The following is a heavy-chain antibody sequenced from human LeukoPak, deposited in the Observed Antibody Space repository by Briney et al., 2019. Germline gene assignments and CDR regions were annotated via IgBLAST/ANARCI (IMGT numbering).Heavy chain of an antibody. Sequence: SETLSLTCAVYGGSLSGYYWTWIRQPPGKGLEWIGEINDSGSTNCDPSLKSRVTMSVDTSKNQFSLTLSSVTAADTAVYYCARAGGSSWSSLDYWGQGSLVTVSS. CDR2: INDSGST. D-gene: IGHD6-13*01. V-gene: IGHV4-34*01. CDR3: ARAGGSSWSSLDY. CDR1: GGSLSGYY. J-gene: IGHJ4*02.